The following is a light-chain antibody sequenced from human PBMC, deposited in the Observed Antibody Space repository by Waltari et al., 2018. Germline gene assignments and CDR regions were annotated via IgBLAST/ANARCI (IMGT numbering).Light chain of an antibody. V-gene: IGKV2-28*01. J-gene: IGKJ1*01. CDR2: LGS. CDR3: MQALQTPWT. CDR1: HRLLYSNVYKS. Sequence: DIVMTQSLLSLPVPPVGPASITCRSSHRLLYSNVYKSLDWYLQKPGQSPQLLIYLGSNRASGVPDRFSGSGSGTDFTLKISRVEAEDVGVYYCMQALQTPWTFGQGTKVEIK.